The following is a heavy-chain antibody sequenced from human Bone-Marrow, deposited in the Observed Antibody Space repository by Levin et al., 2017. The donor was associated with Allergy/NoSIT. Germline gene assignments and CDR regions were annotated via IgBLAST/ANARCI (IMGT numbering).Heavy chain of an antibody. D-gene: IGHD3-10*01. CDR2: ISSINSGSYT. J-gene: IGHJ4*02. V-gene: IGHV3-11*03. CDR1: GFTFNDAF. Sequence: SCAVSGFTFNDAFMSWIRQAPGKGLEWVSYISSINSGSYTNYADSVKGRFTISRDNAENSVYLQMSSLRAEDTAVYYCVSSIMMIRGVPDYWGQGTLVIVSS. CDR3: VSSIMMIRGVPDY.